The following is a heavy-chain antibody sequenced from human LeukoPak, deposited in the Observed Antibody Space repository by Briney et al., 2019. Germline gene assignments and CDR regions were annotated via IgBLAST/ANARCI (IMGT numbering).Heavy chain of an antibody. V-gene: IGHV3-11*03. D-gene: IGHD6-13*01. CDR2: ISTTSSYT. CDR1: GFTFSDYY. Sequence: PGGSLRLSCAASGFTFSDYYMSWIRQAPGKGLEWVSYISTTSSYTNYADSVKGRFTIPRDNAKNSLYLQMNSLRAEDTAVYYCARRPEAGWFDPWGQGTLVTVSS. CDR3: ARRPEAGWFDP. J-gene: IGHJ5*02.